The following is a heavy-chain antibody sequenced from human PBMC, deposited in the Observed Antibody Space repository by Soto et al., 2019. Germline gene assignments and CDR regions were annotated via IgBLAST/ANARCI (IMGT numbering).Heavy chain of an antibody. CDR2: IYYSGST. D-gene: IGHD2-15*01. Sequence: SETLSLTCTVSGGSISSYYWSWIRQPPGKGLEWIGYIYYSGSTNYNPSLKSRVTISVDTSKNQFSLKLSSVTAADTAVYYCARVEAATLYLGAFDIWGQGTMVTVSS. CDR3: ARVEAATLYLGAFDI. V-gene: IGHV4-59*01. CDR1: GGSISSYY. J-gene: IGHJ3*02.